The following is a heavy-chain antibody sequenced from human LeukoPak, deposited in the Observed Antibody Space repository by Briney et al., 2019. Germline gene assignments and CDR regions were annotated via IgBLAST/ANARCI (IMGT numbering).Heavy chain of an antibody. CDR2: IYHSGST. V-gene: IGHV4-4*02. CDR3: ARGSASTGWGMYYYYYMDV. CDR1: GFTFSSYR. D-gene: IGHD7-27*01. J-gene: IGHJ6*03. Sequence: GSLRLSCAASGFTFSSYRMSWVRQPPGKGLEWIGEIYHSGSTNYNPSLKSRVTISVDKSKNQFSLKLSSVTAADTAVYYCARGSASTGWGMYYYYYMDVWGKGTTVTVSS.